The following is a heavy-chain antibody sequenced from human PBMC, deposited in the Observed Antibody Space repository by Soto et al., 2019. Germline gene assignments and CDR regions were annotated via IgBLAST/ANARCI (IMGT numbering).Heavy chain of an antibody. CDR2: TYYRSKWYN. D-gene: IGHD6-19*01. V-gene: IGHV6-1*01. J-gene: IGHJ6*02. Sequence: KQSQTLSLTCAISGDSVSSNSAAWNWIRQSPSRGLEWLGRTYYRSKWYNDYAVSVKSRITINPDTSKNQFSLQLNSVTPEDTAVYYCARDLGQWLGIDYYYYGMDVWGQGTTVTVSS. CDR1: GDSVSSNSAA. CDR3: ARDLGQWLGIDYYYYGMDV.